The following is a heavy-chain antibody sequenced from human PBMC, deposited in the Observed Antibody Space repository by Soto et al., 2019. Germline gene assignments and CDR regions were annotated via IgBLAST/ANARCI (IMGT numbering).Heavy chain of an antibody. CDR3: ASLKIYTGHEDAFDI. Sequence: KTSETLSLTCTVSGGSISSNIYYWGWIRQPPGQGLECIGSIYYSGSTYYNPSLKSRVTISVDTSKNQFSLKLSSVTAADTGVYYCASLKIYTGHEDAFDIWGQGTMVTVS. D-gene: IGHD3-9*01. CDR1: GGSISSNIYY. V-gene: IGHV4-39*01. J-gene: IGHJ3*02. CDR2: IYYSGST.